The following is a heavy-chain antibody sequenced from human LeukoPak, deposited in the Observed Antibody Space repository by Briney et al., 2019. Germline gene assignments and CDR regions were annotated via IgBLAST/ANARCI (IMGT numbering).Heavy chain of an antibody. CDR2: ITSSGGST. CDR1: GLTLSAYA. V-gene: IGHV3-23*01. Sequence: GGSLRLSCVSSGLTLSAYAMSWVRQAPGRGLEWVSGITSSGGSTYYADSVKGRFTISRDNSKNTLFLQMNGLRAEDTAVYYCAKRGGYCSSASCYYYYMDVWGKGTTVTVSS. CDR3: AKRGGYCSSASCYYYYMDV. J-gene: IGHJ6*03. D-gene: IGHD2-2*01.